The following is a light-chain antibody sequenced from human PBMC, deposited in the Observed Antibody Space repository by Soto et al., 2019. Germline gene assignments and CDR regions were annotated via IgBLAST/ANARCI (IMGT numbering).Light chain of an antibody. CDR3: LQSNNWPPWT. V-gene: IGKV3-15*01. CDR2: GAS. Sequence: EVGMTQSPATLSVSPGERATLSCRASQSVSNNLAWYQQKPGQAPRLLIYGASTRATGIPARFSGSGSGTEFTLTISSLQSEDFAVYYCLQSNNWPPWTFGQGTKVDIK. J-gene: IGKJ1*01. CDR1: QSVSNN.